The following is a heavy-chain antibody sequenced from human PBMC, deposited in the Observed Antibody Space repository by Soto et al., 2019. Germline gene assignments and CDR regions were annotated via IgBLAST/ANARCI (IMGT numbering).Heavy chain of an antibody. CDR2: MNPNSGDT. Sequence: ASVKVSCKASGYTFTSYDINWVRQATGQGLEWMGWMNPNSGDTGYAQKFQGRVTMTRDTSITTAYMELSSLRSEDTAVYYCARGTPQGWYGTVYWGQGTLVTVSS. J-gene: IGHJ4*02. D-gene: IGHD2-15*01. V-gene: IGHV1-8*01. CDR1: GYTFTSYD. CDR3: ARGTPQGWYGTVY.